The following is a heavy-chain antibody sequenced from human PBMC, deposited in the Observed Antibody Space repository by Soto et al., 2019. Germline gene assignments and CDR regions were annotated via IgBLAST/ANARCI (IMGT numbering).Heavy chain of an antibody. V-gene: IGHV1-18*04. J-gene: IGHJ4*02. CDR1: GYTFTNYC. CDR3: ARGGVIYSISWPLDY. CDR2: TSDYNGNT. D-gene: IGHD6-13*01. Sequence: ASVEVSCKASGYTFTNYCISWVRQAPGQGLEWMGWTSDYNGNTNYALKFQGRVTLTTDTSTSTAYMELRSLRSDDTGVYYCARGGVIYSISWPLDYWGQGTLVTVSS.